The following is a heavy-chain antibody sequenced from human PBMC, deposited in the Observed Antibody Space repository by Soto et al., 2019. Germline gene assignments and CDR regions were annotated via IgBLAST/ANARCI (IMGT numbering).Heavy chain of an antibody. Sequence: PGESLKISCKGSGYSFTSYWLGWVRPMPGKVLEWMGIIYPGDSDTRHSPSFQVQVTISADNSISTAYLQWRSLKASATDMYYCARGASYDDSSGYYSTYYFDYWGQGTLVTVSS. J-gene: IGHJ4*02. CDR2: IYPGDSDT. V-gene: IGHV5-51*01. D-gene: IGHD3-22*01. CDR1: GYSFTSYW. CDR3: ARGASYDDSSGYYSTYYFDY.